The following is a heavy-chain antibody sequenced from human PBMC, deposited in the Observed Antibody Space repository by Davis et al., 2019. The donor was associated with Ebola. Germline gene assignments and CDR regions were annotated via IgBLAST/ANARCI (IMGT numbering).Heavy chain of an antibody. Sequence: SVKVSCKASGGTFSSYTISWVRQAPGQGLEWMGGIIPLFGVPKYVQKFQGRVTFTADKSTSTAYMELSNLRSEDTAVYYCAIAGSGNFYFDYWGQGTLVTVSS. V-gene: IGHV1-69*10. J-gene: IGHJ4*02. CDR1: GGTFSSYT. CDR2: IIPLFGVP. CDR3: AIAGSGNFYFDY. D-gene: IGHD3-10*01.